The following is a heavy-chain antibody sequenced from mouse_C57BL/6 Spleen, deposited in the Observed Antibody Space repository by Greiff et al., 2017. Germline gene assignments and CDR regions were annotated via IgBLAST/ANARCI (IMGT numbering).Heavy chain of an antibody. CDR3: ARFPYSNSWYFDV. J-gene: IGHJ1*03. D-gene: IGHD2-5*01. Sequence: QVQLQQSGAELVKPGASVKMSCKASGYTFTSYWITWVKQRPGQGLEWIGDIYPGSGSTNYNEKFKSKATLTVDTSSSTAYMQLSSLTSEDSAVYYCARFPYSNSWYFDVWGTGTTVTVSS. CDR2: IYPGSGST. V-gene: IGHV1-55*01. CDR1: GYTFTSYW.